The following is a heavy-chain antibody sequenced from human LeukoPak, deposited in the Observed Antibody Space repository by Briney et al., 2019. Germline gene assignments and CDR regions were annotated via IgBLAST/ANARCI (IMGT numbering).Heavy chain of an antibody. Sequence: GGSLRLSCAASGFTFSSYGMHWVRQAPGKGLEWVAVISYDASNKYYADSVKGRFTISRDNSKNTLYLQMNSLRAEDTAVYYCAKEGYYYDSSGYDYYYGMDVWGQGTTVTVSS. CDR1: GFTFSSYG. V-gene: IGHV3-30*18. J-gene: IGHJ6*02. CDR3: AKEGYYYDSSGYDYYYGMDV. D-gene: IGHD3-22*01. CDR2: ISYDASNK.